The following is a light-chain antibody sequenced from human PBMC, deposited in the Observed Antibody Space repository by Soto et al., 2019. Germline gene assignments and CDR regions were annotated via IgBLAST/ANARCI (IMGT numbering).Light chain of an antibody. V-gene: IGLV2-14*03. CDR1: SSDVGGYNY. CDR2: DVS. Sequence: QSVLTQPASVSGSPGQSITISCTGTSSDVGGYNYVPWYQQHPGKAPKLMIYDVSNRPSGVSNRFFGSKSGNTASLTISGLQAEDEADYYCSSYTSSSTPLYVFGTGTKVTVL. CDR3: SSYTSSSTPLYV. J-gene: IGLJ1*01.